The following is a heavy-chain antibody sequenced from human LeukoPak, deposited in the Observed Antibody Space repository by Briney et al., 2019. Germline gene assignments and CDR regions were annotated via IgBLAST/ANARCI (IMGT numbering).Heavy chain of an antibody. CDR3: ASQGHHGKIVGTTLSYFYMDV. CDR2: INHSGST. V-gene: IGHV4-34*01. CDR1: GGSFSGYY. D-gene: IGHD1-26*01. J-gene: IGHJ6*03. Sequence: ASETLSLTCAVYGGSFSGYYWSWIRQPPGKGLEWIGEINHSGSTNYNPSLKSRVTISVDTSKNQFSLKLSSVTAADTAFYYCASQGHHGKIVGTTLSYFYMDVWGKGTTVTVSS.